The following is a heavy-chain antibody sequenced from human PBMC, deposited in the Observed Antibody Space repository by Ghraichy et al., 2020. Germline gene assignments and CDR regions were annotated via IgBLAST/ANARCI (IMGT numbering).Heavy chain of an antibody. CDR2: INHSGST. CDR1: GGSFSGYY. V-gene: IGHV4-34*01. J-gene: IGHJ4*02. D-gene: IGHD3-16*02. Sequence: SETLSLTCAVYGGSFSGYYWSWIRQPTGKGLEWIGEINHSGSTNYNPSLKSRVTISVDTSKNQFSLKLSSVTAADTAVYYCARGPMITFGGVIVIHDYWGQGTLVTVSS. CDR3: ARGPMITFGGVIVIHDY.